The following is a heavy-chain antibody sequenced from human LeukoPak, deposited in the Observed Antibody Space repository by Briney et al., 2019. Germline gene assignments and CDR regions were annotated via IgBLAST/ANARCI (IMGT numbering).Heavy chain of an antibody. CDR1: GGSFSGYY. D-gene: IGHD6-13*01. CDR2: INHSGST. Sequence: SETLSLTCAVYGGSFSGYYWSWIRQPPGKGLEWIGEINHSGSTNYNPSLKSRVTISVDTSKNQFSLKLSSVTAADTAVYYCARNKGLRAAAGDYWGQGTLVTVSS. J-gene: IGHJ4*02. V-gene: IGHV4-34*01. CDR3: ARNKGLRAAAGDY.